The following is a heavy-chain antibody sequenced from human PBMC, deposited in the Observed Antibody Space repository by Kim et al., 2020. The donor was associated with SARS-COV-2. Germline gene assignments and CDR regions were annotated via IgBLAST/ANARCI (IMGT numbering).Heavy chain of an antibody. V-gene: IGHV3-64*01. CDR3: ARGDGGKYVY. CDR2: ISNNGDTA. D-gene: IGHD1-26*01. Sequence: GGSLRLSCAASGFTFNTYTIHWVRQAPGKGLEFVSAISNNGDTAYYTNSMEGRFIISRDNSKNTLYLQMGSLRAEDTAVYYCARGDGGKYVYWGQGTLVTVSS. J-gene: IGHJ4*02. CDR1: GFTFNTYT.